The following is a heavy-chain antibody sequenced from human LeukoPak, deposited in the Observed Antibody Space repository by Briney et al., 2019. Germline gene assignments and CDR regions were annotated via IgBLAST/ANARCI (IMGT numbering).Heavy chain of an antibody. CDR2: VNWNGGST. D-gene: IGHD6-13*01. CDR1: GFTFDDYG. Sequence: PGGSLRLSCAASGFTFDDYGMGWVRQAPGKGLEWISGVNWNGGSTGYADSVKGRFTISRDNAKNSLYLQMNSLRAEDTAVYYCARGLEHQLVTNFDYWGQGTLVTVSS. V-gene: IGHV3-20*04. CDR3: ARGLEHQLVTNFDY. J-gene: IGHJ4*02.